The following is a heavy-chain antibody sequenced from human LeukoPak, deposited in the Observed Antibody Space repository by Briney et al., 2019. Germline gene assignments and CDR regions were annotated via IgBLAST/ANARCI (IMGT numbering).Heavy chain of an antibody. CDR1: GFTFTSYS. CDR3: AKKAQYNGNYPLDY. Sequence: QPGGSLRLSCAASGFTFTSYSMSWVRQAPGKGLEWVSGTSDRGDYTYYADSVKGRFTISRDNSKNTLYLQMNSLRAEDTALYFCAKKAQYNGNYPLDYWGQGTLVTVSP. CDR2: TSDRGDYT. D-gene: IGHD1-26*01. J-gene: IGHJ4*02. V-gene: IGHV3-23*01.